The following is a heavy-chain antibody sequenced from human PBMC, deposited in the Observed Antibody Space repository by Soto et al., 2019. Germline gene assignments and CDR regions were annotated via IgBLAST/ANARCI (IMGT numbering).Heavy chain of an antibody. V-gene: IGHV4-39*01. CDR1: GGSISSSSYY. CDR2: IYYSGRT. D-gene: IGHD3-22*01. Sequence: PSETLSLTCTVSGGSISSSSYYWGWIRQPPGKGLEWIGSIYYSGRTYYNPSLKSRVTISVDTSKNQFSLKLSSVTAADTAVYYCARQGAVTMIVVVPNPYYGMDVWGQGTTVTVSS. J-gene: IGHJ6*02. CDR3: ARQGAVTMIVVVPNPYYGMDV.